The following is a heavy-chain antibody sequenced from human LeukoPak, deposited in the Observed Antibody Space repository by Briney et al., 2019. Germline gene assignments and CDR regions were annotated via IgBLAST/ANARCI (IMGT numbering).Heavy chain of an antibody. CDR1: GGSFSGYY. CDR3: ARRSSLSGSYRYYYYYGMDV. V-gene: IGHV4-34*01. CDR2: INHSGST. D-gene: IGHD1-26*01. Sequence: PSETLSLTCAVYGGSFSGYYWSWIRQPPGKGLEWIGEINHSGSTNYNPSLKSRVTISVDTSKNQFSLKPSSVTAADTAVYYCARRSSLSGSYRYYYYYGMDVWGQGTTVTVSS. J-gene: IGHJ6*02.